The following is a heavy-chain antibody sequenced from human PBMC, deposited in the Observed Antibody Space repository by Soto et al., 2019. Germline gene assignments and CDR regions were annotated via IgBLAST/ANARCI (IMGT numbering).Heavy chain of an antibody. J-gene: IGHJ3*02. CDR1: GFTFSSYG. CDR3: AKDRYSYGTDAFDI. D-gene: IGHD5-18*01. V-gene: IGHV3-30*18. CDR2: ISYDGSNK. Sequence: QVQLVESGGGVVQPGRSLRLSCAASGFTFSSYGMHWVRQAPGKGLEWVAVISYDGSNKYYADSVKGRFTISRDNSKNTLYLQMNSLRAEDTAVYYCAKDRYSYGTDAFDIWGQGTMVTVSS.